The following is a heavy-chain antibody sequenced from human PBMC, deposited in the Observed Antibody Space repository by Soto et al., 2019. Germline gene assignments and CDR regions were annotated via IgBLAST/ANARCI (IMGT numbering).Heavy chain of an antibody. CDR3: ARDHHDYGDAFDY. Sequence: GGSLRLSCAAPGFTFSTYEMSWVRQAPGKGLEWVSVINSDGSSTSYADSVKGRFTISRDNAKNTLYLQMNSLRAEDTAVYYCARDHHDYGDAFDYWGQGTLVTVSS. CDR1: GFTFSTYE. D-gene: IGHD4-17*01. CDR2: INSDGSST. J-gene: IGHJ4*02. V-gene: IGHV3-74*01.